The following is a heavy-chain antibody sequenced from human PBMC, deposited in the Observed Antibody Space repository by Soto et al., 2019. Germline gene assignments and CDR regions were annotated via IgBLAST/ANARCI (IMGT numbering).Heavy chain of an antibody. Sequence: QVQLVQSGAELKKPGSSVKVSCKASGDTFSFYTINWVRQAPGLGLEWMGRVNPILSMSNYAQKFQGRVTMIADKSTSTDYMELRWLRSEDTAFYYCATSYGSGYRAFDYWGQGALVTVSS. CDR3: ATSYGSGYRAFDY. D-gene: IGHD3-10*01. CDR2: VNPILSMS. V-gene: IGHV1-69*02. CDR1: GDTFSFYT. J-gene: IGHJ4*02.